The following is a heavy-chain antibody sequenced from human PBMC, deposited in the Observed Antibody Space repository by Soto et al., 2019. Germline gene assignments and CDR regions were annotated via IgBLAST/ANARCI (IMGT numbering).Heavy chain of an antibody. CDR2: ISYEGSNK. D-gene: IGHD2-8*02. Sequence: GGSLRLSCAASGFTFSNYGMHWVRQAPGKGLEWVAVISYEGSNKYYGDSVKGRFTIPRDNSKNTLYLQMSSLRAEDTAVYYCAKGNPRLGYCSGTNCYPFDYWGQGTLVTVS. V-gene: IGHV3-30*18. CDR1: GFTFSNYG. J-gene: IGHJ4*02. CDR3: AKGNPRLGYCSGTNCYPFDY.